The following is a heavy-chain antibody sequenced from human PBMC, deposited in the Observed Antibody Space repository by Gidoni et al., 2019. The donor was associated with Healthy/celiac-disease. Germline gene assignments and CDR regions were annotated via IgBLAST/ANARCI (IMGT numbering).Heavy chain of an antibody. D-gene: IGHD3-10*01. J-gene: IGHJ4*02. CDR1: GFSRSNARMG. CDR3: ARSTMIQGVIFGTLYYFDY. V-gene: IGHV2-26*01. CDR2: MCSINEK. Sequence: QVTLKESGPVLVKPTETLTLTCTVSGFSRSNARMGGSWIRQPPGKALEWLEHMCSINEKANSTSLKSRLTISKDTSKSQVVLTMTNMDPVDTATYYCARSTMIQGVIFGTLYYFDYWGQGTLVTVSS.